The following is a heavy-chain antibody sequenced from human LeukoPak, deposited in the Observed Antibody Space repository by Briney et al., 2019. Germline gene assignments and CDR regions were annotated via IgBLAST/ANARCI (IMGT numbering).Heavy chain of an antibody. CDR1: GLTVSSNY. V-gene: IGHV3-66*01. D-gene: IGHD3-16*02. J-gene: IGHJ3*02. CDR2: IYIGGST. CDR3: ARGAIGPYYYYVWGSYRPSGI. Sequence: GGSLRLSCAASGLTVSSNYMSWVRQAPGKGLEWVSVIYIGGSTYYADSVKGSFTIYRDNSKNALYLQMSSLRAEDTAVYYCARGAIGPYYYYVWGSYRPSGIWGQGTMVTASS.